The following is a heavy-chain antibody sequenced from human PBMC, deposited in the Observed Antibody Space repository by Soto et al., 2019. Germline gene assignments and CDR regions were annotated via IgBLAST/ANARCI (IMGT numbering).Heavy chain of an antibody. D-gene: IGHD4-17*01. CDR2: IHYTGST. CDR3: ARDRKATTSPRYNWFDT. J-gene: IGHJ5*02. CDR1: GGSISSVDYY. V-gene: IGHV4-30-4*01. Sequence: SETLSLTCTVSGGSISSVDYYWSWIRQAPGKGLEWIGYIHYTGSTDYNPSLKSRVTMSVDTSDNQFSLKLTSVTAADTAVYYCARDRKATTSPRYNWFDTWGPGTLVTVSS.